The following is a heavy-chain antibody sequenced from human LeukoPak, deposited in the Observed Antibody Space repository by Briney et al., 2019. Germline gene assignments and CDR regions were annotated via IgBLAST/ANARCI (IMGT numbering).Heavy chain of an antibody. CDR2: ISGSGGST. J-gene: IGHJ4*02. Sequence: KGLEWVSAISGSGGSTYYADSVKGRFTISRDNSKNTLYLQMNSLRAEDTAVYYCAKDRLPYWGQGTLVTVSS. D-gene: IGHD5/OR15-5a*01. CDR3: AKDRLPY. V-gene: IGHV3-23*01.